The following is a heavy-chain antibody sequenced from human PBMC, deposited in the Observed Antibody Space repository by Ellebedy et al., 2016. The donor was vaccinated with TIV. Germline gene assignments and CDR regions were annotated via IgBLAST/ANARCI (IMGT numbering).Heavy chain of an antibody. J-gene: IGHJ6*02. D-gene: IGHD2-15*01. CDR1: GGSISSYY. CDR3: ARDLGVVQRSLYYYYGLDV. CDR2: IYYSGST. Sequence: GSLRLSCTVSGGSISSYYWSWIRQPPGKGLEWIGYIYYSGSTNYNPSLKSRVTISVDTSKNQFSLKLSSVTAEDTAVYYCARDLGVVQRSLYYYYGLDVWGQGTTVSVAS. V-gene: IGHV4-59*01.